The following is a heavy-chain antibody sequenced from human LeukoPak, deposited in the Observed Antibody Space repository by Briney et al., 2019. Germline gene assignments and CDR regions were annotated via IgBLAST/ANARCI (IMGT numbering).Heavy chain of an antibody. V-gene: IGHV3-7*01. J-gene: IGHJ4*02. CDR2: INQGGSDK. Sequence: GGSLRLSCAASGFTFSGHWMSWVRQAPGKGLEWVANINQGGSDKYYVDSVKGRFTISRDNANNLPYLQMNSLRGEDTAVYYCTRDRSRAEDDWGQGTLVTVSS. CDR3: TRDRSRAEDD. CDR1: GFTFSGHW. D-gene: IGHD1-14*01.